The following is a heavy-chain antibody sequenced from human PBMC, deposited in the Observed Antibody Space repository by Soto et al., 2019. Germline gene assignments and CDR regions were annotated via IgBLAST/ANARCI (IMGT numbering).Heavy chain of an antibody. J-gene: IGHJ3*02. CDR3: AAHLCCTYDGTQSAFDN. CDR2: VSNDGDRT. V-gene: IGHV3-30-3*01. Sequence: QVQLVESGGGVVQPGTSLRLSCAASGFAFSTFALHWVRQAPGKGLEWVSLVSNDGDRTYYAESVKGRFTISRAASSNTLSLPLHSLRPQATAVYYCAAHLCCTYDGTQSAFDNLGQGPGVAVS. CDR1: GFAFSTFA. D-gene: IGHD2-2*02.